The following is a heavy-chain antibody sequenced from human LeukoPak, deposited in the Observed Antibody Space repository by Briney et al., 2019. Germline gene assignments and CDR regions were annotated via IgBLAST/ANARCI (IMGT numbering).Heavy chain of an antibody. V-gene: IGHV1-69*01. J-gene: IGHJ4*02. CDR3: ARDKDWGRYYFDY. CDR2: IIPIFGTA. CDR1: GGTFSSYA. Sequence: SVTVSCKASGGTFSSYAISWVRQAPGQGLEWMGGIIPIFGTANYAQKFQGRVTITADESTSTAYMELSSLRSEDTAVYYCARDKDWGRYYFDYWGQGTLVTVSS. D-gene: IGHD7-27*01.